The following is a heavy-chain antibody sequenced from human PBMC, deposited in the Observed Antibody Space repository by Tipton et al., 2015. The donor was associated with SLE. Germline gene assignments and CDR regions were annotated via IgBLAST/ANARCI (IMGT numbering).Heavy chain of an antibody. CDR2: INHSGST. V-gene: IGHV4-39*07. CDR3: ARAFGYDYYYYYGMDV. D-gene: IGHD5-12*01. J-gene: IGHJ6*02. CDR1: GGSISSGGYY. Sequence: TLSLTCTVSGGSISSGGYYWSWIRQPPGKGLEWIGEINHSGSTNYNPSLKSRVTISVDTSKNQFSLKLSSVTAADTAVYYCARAFGYDYYYYYGMDVWGQGTTVTVSS.